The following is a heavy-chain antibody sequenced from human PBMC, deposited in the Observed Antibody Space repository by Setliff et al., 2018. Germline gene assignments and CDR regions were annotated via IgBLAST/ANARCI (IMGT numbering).Heavy chain of an antibody. CDR3: ARGRKGSTWTGDS. CDR2: IIPVLGMT. J-gene: IGHJ5*02. V-gene: IGHV1-69*10. CDR1: GDPFNAYG. D-gene: IGHD2-15*01. Sequence: GPSVKVSCKASGDPFNAYGVSWVRQAPGQGLEWMGAIIPVLGMTDYAQKFQGRLTITADQSTTTAYMELSSLTSDDTAIYYCARGRKGSTWTGDSWGPGTLVTVSS.